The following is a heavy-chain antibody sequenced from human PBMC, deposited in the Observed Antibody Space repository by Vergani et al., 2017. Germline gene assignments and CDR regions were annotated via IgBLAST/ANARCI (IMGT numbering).Heavy chain of an antibody. CDR2: INWNGGNT. D-gene: IGHD6-13*01. CDR1: GFTFDDYG. J-gene: IGHJ4*02. V-gene: IGHV3-20*04. CDR3: ARDHSSSWYDYFDY. Sequence: EVQLVESGGGVVRPGGSLRLSCATSGFTFDDYGMSWVRQVPGKGLEWVSGINWNGGNTGYEDSVKGRFTISRDNAKNSLCLQMNSLRAEDTALYYCARDHSSSWYDYFDYWGQGTLVTVSS.